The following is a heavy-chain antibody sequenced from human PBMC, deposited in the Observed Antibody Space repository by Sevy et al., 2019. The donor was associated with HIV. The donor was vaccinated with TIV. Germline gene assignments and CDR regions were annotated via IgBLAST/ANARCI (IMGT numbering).Heavy chain of an antibody. CDR1: GFTFSSYW. V-gene: IGHV3-7*01. J-gene: IGHJ4*01. CDR2: IKQDGSEK. D-gene: IGHD3-16*02. CDR3: ARGGDYDYVWGSYRYWDFDY. Sequence: GGSLRLSCAASGFTFSSYWMSWVRQAPGKGLEWVANIKQDGSEKYYVDSVKGRFTISRDNAKNSLYLQMNSLRAEDTAVYYCARGGDYDYVWGSYRYWDFDYWGQEPWSPSPQ.